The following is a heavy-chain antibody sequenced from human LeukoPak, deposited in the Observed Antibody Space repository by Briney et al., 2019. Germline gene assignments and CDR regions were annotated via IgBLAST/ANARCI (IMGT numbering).Heavy chain of an antibody. V-gene: IGHV3-74*01. Sequence: GGSLRLSCAASGFTFSSYWMHWVRQAPGEGLVWVSRINSDGSSTSYADSVKGRFTISRDNAKNSLYLQMNSLRAEDTAVYYCARDRTSGSYYTSSDASDIWGQGTMVTVSS. J-gene: IGHJ3*02. D-gene: IGHD3-10*01. CDR2: INSDGSST. CDR3: ARDRTSGSYYTSSDASDI. CDR1: GFTFSSYW.